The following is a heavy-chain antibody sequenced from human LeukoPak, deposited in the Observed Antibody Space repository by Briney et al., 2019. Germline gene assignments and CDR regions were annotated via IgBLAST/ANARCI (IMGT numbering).Heavy chain of an antibody. J-gene: IGHJ4*02. CDR2: IYHSGST. D-gene: IGHD4-11*01. CDR3: ARGLQYEDAYIGY. CDR1: GGSISSSNW. V-gene: IGHV4-4*02. Sequence: PSETLSLTCAVSGGSISSSNWWSWVRPPPGKGLEWIGEIYHSGSTNYNPSLKSRVTISVDKSKNQFSLKLSSVTAADTAVYYCARGLQYEDAYIGYWGQGTLVTVSS.